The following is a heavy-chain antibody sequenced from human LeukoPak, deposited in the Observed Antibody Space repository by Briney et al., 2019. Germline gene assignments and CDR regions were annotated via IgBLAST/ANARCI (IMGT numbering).Heavy chain of an antibody. CDR2: ITPSGGT. CDR3: ARDRYGDGFAHLDY. J-gene: IGHJ4*02. D-gene: IGHD5-24*01. Sequence: ASVKVSCKASGYIFSDYYIHWVRQAPGQGLEWMGWITPSGGTNYPQKFQGRVAITWDTSITTAYMDLSRLTSDDTAVYYCARDRYGDGFAHLDYWGQGALVTVSS. V-gene: IGHV1-2*02. CDR1: GYIFSDYY.